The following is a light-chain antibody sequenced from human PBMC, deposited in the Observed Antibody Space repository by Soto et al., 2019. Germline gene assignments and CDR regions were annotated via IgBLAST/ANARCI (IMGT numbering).Light chain of an antibody. CDR1: SSDIAAAYD. J-gene: IGLJ2*01. CDR3: QSFDSSLNVVR. CDR2: GNN. Sequence: QSVLTHTPSVSGSPGHSLTISCTGSSSDIAAAYDVHWSQQLPGTAPNLLVYGNNNRPSGVSDRFSGSKSATSASLAITGLQAEDAASYYCQSFDSSLNVVRFGGGSQLTVL. V-gene: IGLV1-40*01.